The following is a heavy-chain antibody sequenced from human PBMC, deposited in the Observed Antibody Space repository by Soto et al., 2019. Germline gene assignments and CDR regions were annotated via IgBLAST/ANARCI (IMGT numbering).Heavy chain of an antibody. CDR3: ARRGPGTYFDY. CDR1: GFTFSRFA. CDR2: ISGSGDST. D-gene: IGHD6-13*01. V-gene: IGHV3-23*01. Sequence: LRLSCAASGFTFSRFAMNWVRQAPGKGREWVSVISGSGDSTYYADSVKGRFTISRDNSKNTLYLQMNSLRTEDTAVYYCARRGPGTYFDYWGQGTLVTVSS. J-gene: IGHJ4*02.